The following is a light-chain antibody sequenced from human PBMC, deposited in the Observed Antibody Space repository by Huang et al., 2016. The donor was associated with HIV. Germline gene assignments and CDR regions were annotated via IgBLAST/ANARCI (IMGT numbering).Light chain of an antibody. CDR3: MQGTHWPL. J-gene: IGKJ2*01. CDR1: QSLVHSDGNTY. V-gene: IGKV2-30*02. Sequence: DVVMTQSPLSLPVTLGQPASISCRSSQSLVHSDGNTYLNWFQQRPGQSQRRLIYKVSNRDSGVPDRFSGSGSGTDFTLKISRVEAEDVGVYYCMQGTHWPLFGQGTKLEIK. CDR2: KVS.